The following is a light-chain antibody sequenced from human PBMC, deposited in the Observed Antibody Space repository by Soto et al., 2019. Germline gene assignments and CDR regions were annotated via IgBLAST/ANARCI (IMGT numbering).Light chain of an antibody. CDR2: GAS. CDR3: KQYGSSIT. Sequence: EIVLTQSPGTLSLSPGEGATLSCRASQSVSSSYLAWYQQKPGQAPRLLIYGASSRATGIPDRFSGSGSGTDFTLTISRLEPEDFAVYYCKQYGSSITFGQGTRLEIK. CDR1: QSVSSSY. J-gene: IGKJ5*01. V-gene: IGKV3-20*01.